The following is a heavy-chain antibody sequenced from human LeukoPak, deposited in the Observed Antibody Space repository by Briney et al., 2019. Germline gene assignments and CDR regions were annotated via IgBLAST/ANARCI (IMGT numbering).Heavy chain of an antibody. J-gene: IGHJ4*02. V-gene: IGHV3-15*01. CDR2: IKSKTDGGTT. CDR3: TTEGPIVVVITKSPGGD. D-gene: IGHD3-22*01. Sequence: GGSLRLSCAASGFTFSDAWMSWVRQAPGKGLEWVGRIKSKTDGGTTDYAAPVKGRFTISRDDSKNTLYLQMNSLKTEDTAVYYCTTEGPIVVVITKSPGGDWGQGTLVTVSS. CDR1: GFTFSDAW.